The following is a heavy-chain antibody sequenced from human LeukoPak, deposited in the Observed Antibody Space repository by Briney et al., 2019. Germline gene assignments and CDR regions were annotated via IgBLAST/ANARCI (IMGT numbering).Heavy chain of an antibody. CDR2: INPNSGGT. V-gene: IGHV1-2*02. J-gene: IGHJ4*02. CDR3: ARDRVYSGYDSVYY. D-gene: IGHD5-12*01. Sequence: ASVKVSCKASGYTFTGYYMHWVRQAPGQGLEWMGWINPNSGGTNYAQKFQGRVTTTRDTSISTAYMELSRLRSDDTAVYYCARDRVYSGYDSVYYWGQGTLVTVSS. CDR1: GYTFTGYY.